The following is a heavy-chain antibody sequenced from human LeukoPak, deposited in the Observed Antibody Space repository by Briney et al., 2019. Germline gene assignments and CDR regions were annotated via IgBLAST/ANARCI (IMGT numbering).Heavy chain of an antibody. CDR2: IRHDGSYQ. Sequence: QPGXXLILSCVAFGFTFSSYGMHWVRQPPGKGLEWVAFIRHDGSYQQYADSVKGRFTVSRDNSKDMVYLQMNSLRTEDTAVYYCAKNRDSSDYPRDFDFWGQGTLVTVSS. CDR3: AKNRDSSDYPRDFDF. CDR1: GFTFSSYG. J-gene: IGHJ4*02. V-gene: IGHV3-30*02. D-gene: IGHD3-22*01.